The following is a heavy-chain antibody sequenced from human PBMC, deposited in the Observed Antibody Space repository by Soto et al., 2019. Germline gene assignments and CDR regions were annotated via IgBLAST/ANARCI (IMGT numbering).Heavy chain of an antibody. Sequence: QVQLVESGGGVVQPGRSLRLSCAASGFTFSSYGMHWVRQAPGKGLEWVAVIWYDGSNKYYADSVKGRFTISRDNSKNTLYLQMNSLRAEGTAVYYCAGETTVKGFDIWGQGTMVTVSS. CDR1: GFTFSSYG. D-gene: IGHD4-17*01. V-gene: IGHV3-33*01. CDR2: IWYDGSNK. CDR3: AGETTVKGFDI. J-gene: IGHJ3*02.